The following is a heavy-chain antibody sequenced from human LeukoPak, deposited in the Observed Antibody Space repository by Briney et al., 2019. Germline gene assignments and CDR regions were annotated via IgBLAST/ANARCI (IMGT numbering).Heavy chain of an antibody. CDR3: ARELENWFDP. J-gene: IGHJ5*02. Sequence: SETLSLTCTVSGGSISSGGYYWSWIRQHPGKGLEWIGYIYYSGSTYYNPSLKSRVTISVDTSKNQFSLKLSSVTAADTAVYYCARELENWFDPWGQGTLVTVSS. CDR1: GGSISSGGYY. V-gene: IGHV4-31*03. CDR2: IYYSGST.